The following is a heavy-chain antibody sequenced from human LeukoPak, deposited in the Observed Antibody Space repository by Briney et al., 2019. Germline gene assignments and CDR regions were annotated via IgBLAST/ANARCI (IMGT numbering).Heavy chain of an antibody. J-gene: IGHJ5*02. CDR2: INSDESTT. CDR1: GFTFSSXW. CDR3: VRVKVGSWDWFDP. Sequence: AASGFTFSSXWXXWVRQAPGKGXVWXSRINSDESTTTYADSVQGRFTISRDNAKNTLYLLMNSLRAEDTAVYYCVRVKVGSWDWFDPWGQGTLVTVSS. D-gene: IGHD1-26*01. V-gene: IGHV3-74*01.